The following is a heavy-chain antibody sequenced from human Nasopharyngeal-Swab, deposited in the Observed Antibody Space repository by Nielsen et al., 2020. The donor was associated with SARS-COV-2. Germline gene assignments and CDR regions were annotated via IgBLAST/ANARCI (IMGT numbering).Heavy chain of an antibody. CDR1: GGSISSSSYY. J-gene: IGHJ4*02. CDR3: ARQHQLLGDY. V-gene: IGHV4-39*01. CDR2: IYYSGST. D-gene: IGHD2-2*01. Sequence: SETLSLTCTVSGGSISSSSYYWGWIRQPPGKGLEWIGSIYYSGSTYYNPSLKSRVTISVDTSKNQFSPKLSSVTAADTAVYYCARQHQLLGDYWGQGTLVTVSS.